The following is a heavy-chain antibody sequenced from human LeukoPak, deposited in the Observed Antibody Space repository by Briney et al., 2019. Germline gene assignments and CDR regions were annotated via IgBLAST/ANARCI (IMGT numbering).Heavy chain of an antibody. J-gene: IGHJ4*02. V-gene: IGHV4-30-4*08. D-gene: IGHD4-17*01. Sequence: PSETLSLTCSVSAASISNGDYYWSWLRQPPGKGLEWIGYIYYSGSTYFNPSLKSRVTMSMDTPKNQFSLKLTSVTAADTAVYYCARSPTYGVPGPVEFDYWGQGTLVTVSS. CDR2: IYYSGST. CDR3: ARSPTYGVPGPVEFDY. CDR1: AASISNGDYY.